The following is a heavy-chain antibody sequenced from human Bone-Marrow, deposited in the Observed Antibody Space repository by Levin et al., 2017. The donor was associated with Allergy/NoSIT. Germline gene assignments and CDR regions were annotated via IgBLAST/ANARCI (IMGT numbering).Heavy chain of an antibody. CDR2: TYPGDSDT. CDR3: AKVKSSGWPEAFDV. D-gene: IGHD6-19*01. CDR1: GYTFTYYW. V-gene: IGHV5-51*01. Sequence: GGSLRLSCKTSGYTFTYYWIAWVRQMPGKGLEWVGITYPGDSDTRYSPSFEGQVTISADTSIDTAYLEWSSLKASDTAMYYCAKVKSSGWPEAFDVWGPGTTVIVSS. J-gene: IGHJ3*01.